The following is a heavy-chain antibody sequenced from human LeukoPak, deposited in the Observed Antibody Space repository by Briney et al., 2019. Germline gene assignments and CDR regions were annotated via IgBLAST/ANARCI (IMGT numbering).Heavy chain of an antibody. Sequence: PGGSLRPSCAASGFTFSSYAIHGVPEAPGKGREGVAGISYDGSNKYYAYSVKGRVTISIDNSKNTLYLQMNCPSAEDTAVYYCAREGRAVAGSGWVDAFDIWGQGTMVTVSS. D-gene: IGHD6-19*01. CDR2: ISYDGSNK. V-gene: IGHV3-30-3*01. CDR1: GFTFSSYA. J-gene: IGHJ3*02. CDR3: AREGRAVAGSGWVDAFDI.